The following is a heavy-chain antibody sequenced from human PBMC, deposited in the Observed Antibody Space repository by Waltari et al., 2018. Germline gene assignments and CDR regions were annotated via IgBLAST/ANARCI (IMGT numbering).Heavy chain of an antibody. D-gene: IGHD3-22*01. Sequence: QVQLVESGGGVVQPGRSLRLSCAAYGFTFSSYAVHWVRQAPGSGLEGVGVISDEGRINDYADYVKGRFTISRDNSKNTVYRQMNSLRTADMAVYYCARDDKDSSGYFNDAFDMWGQGTMVTVS. V-gene: IGHV3-30*01. J-gene: IGHJ3*02. CDR3: ARDDKDSSGYFNDAFDM. CDR2: ISDEGRIN. CDR1: GFTFSSYA.